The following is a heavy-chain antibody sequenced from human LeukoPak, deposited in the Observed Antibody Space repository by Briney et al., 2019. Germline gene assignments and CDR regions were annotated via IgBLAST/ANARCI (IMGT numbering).Heavy chain of an antibody. J-gene: IGHJ6*04. Sequence: AGGSLRLSCAASKFTFSTFSMNWVRQAPGKGLEWVSYISSSGSTIYYADSVKGRFTISRDSAKNSLYLQMNSLRAEDTAVYYCAELGITMIGGVWGKGTTVTISS. CDR2: ISSSGSTI. CDR1: KFTFSTFS. V-gene: IGHV3-48*04. D-gene: IGHD3-10*02. CDR3: AELGITMIGGV.